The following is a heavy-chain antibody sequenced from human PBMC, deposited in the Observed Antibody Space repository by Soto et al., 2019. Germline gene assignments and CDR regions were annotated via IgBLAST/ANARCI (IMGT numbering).Heavy chain of an antibody. J-gene: IGHJ4*02. CDR1: GYTFTGYY. V-gene: IGHV1-2*04. CDR3: ARDLRGYMWYSGYDGLGYFGY. CDR2: INPNSGGT. Sequence: ASVKVSCKASGYTFTGYYMHWVRQAPGQGLEWMGWINPNSGGTNYAQKFQGWVTMTRDTSISTAYMELSRLRSDDTAVYYCARDLRGYMWYSGYDGLGYFGYWGQGTLVTVSS. D-gene: IGHD5-12*01.